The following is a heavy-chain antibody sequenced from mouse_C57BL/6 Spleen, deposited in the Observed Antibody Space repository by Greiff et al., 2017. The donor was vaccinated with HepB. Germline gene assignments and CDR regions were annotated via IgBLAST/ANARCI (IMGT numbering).Heavy chain of an antibody. CDR3: ARSGLTGIFAY. CDR1: GYAFSSSR. D-gene: IGHD4-1*01. J-gene: IGHJ3*01. CDR2: IYPGDGDT. V-gene: IGHV1-82*01. Sequence: VQLQQSGPELVKPGASVKISCKASGYAFSSSRMNWVKQRPGKGLEWIGRIYPGDGDTNYNGKFKGKATLTADKSSSTAYMQLSSLTSEDSAVYFCARSGLTGIFAYWGQGTLVTVSA.